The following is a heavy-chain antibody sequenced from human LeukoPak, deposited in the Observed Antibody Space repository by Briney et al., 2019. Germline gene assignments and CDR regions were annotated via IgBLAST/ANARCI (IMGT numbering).Heavy chain of an antibody. Sequence: GGSLRLSCAASGFTFSSYEMNWVRQAPGKGLEWVSYISSSGSTIYYADSVKGRFTISRDNAKNSLYLQMNSLRAEDTAVYYCAKLGYCSGGSCYYYFDYWGQGTLVTVSS. V-gene: IGHV3-48*03. CDR2: ISSSGSTI. D-gene: IGHD2-15*01. CDR3: AKLGYCSGGSCYYYFDY. J-gene: IGHJ4*02. CDR1: GFTFSSYE.